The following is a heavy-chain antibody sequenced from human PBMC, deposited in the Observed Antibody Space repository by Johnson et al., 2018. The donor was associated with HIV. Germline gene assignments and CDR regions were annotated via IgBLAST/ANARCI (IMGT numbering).Heavy chain of an antibody. Sequence: QVQLVESGGGVVQPGRSLRLSCAASGFTFSSYGIHWVRQVPGKGLEWVAVISYDGSNKYYADSVKGRFTVSRDNSQNTVYLQMNSLRVEDTAVYYCAKSPGKDHGGNSGGFDIWGQGTMVTVSS. D-gene: IGHD4/OR15-4a*01. J-gene: IGHJ3*02. CDR2: ISYDGSNK. CDR1: GFTFSSYG. CDR3: AKSPGKDHGGNSGGFDI. V-gene: IGHV3-30*18.